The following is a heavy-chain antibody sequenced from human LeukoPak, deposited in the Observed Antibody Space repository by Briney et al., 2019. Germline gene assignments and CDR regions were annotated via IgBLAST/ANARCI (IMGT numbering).Heavy chain of an antibody. J-gene: IGHJ4*02. Sequence: VKVSCKASGGTFSSYAISWVRQAPGQGLEWMGGIIPIFGTANYAQKFQGRVTITADESTSTAYMELSSLRSEDTAVYYCARDRYYYDSSGYYYALYYFDYWGQGTLVTVSS. V-gene: IGHV1-69*01. CDR1: GGTFSSYA. CDR3: ARDRYYYDSSGYYYALYYFDY. D-gene: IGHD3-22*01. CDR2: IIPIFGTA.